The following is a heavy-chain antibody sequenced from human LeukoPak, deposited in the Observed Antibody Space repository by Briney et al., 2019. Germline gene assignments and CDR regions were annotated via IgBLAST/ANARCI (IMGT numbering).Heavy chain of an antibody. Sequence: GGSLRLSCAASGFTFSSYGMHWVRQAPGKGLEWVAFIRYDGSNKYYADSVKGRFTISRDNSKNTLYLQMSSLRAEDTAVYYCAKDASSAAAGTFDYWGQGTLVTVSS. V-gene: IGHV3-30*02. J-gene: IGHJ4*02. D-gene: IGHD6-13*01. CDR1: GFTFSSYG. CDR3: AKDASSAAAGTFDY. CDR2: IRYDGSNK.